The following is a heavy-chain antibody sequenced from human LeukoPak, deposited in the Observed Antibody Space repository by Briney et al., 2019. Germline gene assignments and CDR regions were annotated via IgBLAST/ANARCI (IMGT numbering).Heavy chain of an antibody. CDR1: GYTLTELS. CDR3: ATFRKSGYYDY. Sequence: ASVKVSCKVSGYTLTELSMHWVRQAPGKGLEWMGGFDPEDGETIYAQKFQGRVTMIEDTSTDTAYMELSSLRSEDTAVYYCATFRKSGYYDYWGQGTLVTVSS. V-gene: IGHV1-24*01. J-gene: IGHJ4*02. D-gene: IGHD3-3*01. CDR2: FDPEDGET.